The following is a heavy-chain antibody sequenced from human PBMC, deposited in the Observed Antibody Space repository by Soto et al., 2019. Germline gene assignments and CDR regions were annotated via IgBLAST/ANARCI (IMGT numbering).Heavy chain of an antibody. CDR1: GYTFTSYD. V-gene: IGHV1-8*01. CDR3: ASGKQWYYDFGSGYDPSYYYYGMDV. J-gene: IGHJ6*02. D-gene: IGHD3-3*01. Sequence: ASVKVSCKASGYTFTSYDINWVRQATGQGLEWMGWMNPNSGNTGYAQKFQGRVTMTRNTSISTAYMELSSLRSEDTAVYYCASGKQWYYDFGSGYDPSYYYYGMDVWGQGTLVTVSS. CDR2: MNPNSGNT.